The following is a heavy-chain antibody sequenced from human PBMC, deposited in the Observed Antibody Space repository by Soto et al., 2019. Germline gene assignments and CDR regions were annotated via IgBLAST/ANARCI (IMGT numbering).Heavy chain of an antibody. V-gene: IGHV3-30*18. CDR1: GFTFSSYV. CDR2: ISYDGNNK. D-gene: IGHD1-26*01. Sequence: AGGSLRLSCVASGFTFSSYVMHWVRQAPGKGLEWVAVISYDGNNKYHADAVKGRFTISRDNSKSTLYLQMNSLRAEDTAVYYCGKGRSYYYYYGVDVWGQGTTVTVSS. CDR3: GKGRSYYYYYGVDV. J-gene: IGHJ6*02.